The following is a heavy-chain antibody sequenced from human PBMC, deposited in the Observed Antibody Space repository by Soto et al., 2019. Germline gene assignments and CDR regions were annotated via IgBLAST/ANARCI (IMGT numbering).Heavy chain of an antibody. Sequence: EVQLVESGGALVQPGGSLRISCVVSGFNFRGYWMSWVRQAPGKGLEWVATMNEDGSEVYYVVSVKGRLAISRDNDENSLQLKMKYVSVEDTGVYFCVRDVGFDYANWAQGTLVTVSS. D-gene: IGHD2-2*01. CDR1: GFNFRGYW. J-gene: IGHJ4*02. V-gene: IGHV3-7*01. CDR2: MNEDGSEV. CDR3: VRDVGFDYAN.